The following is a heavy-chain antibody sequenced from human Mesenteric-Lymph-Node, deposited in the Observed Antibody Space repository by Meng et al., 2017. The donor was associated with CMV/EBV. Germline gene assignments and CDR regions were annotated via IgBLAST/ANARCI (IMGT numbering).Heavy chain of an antibody. CDR3: ALIVLMVYAILWEPDFDY. J-gene: IGHJ4*02. CDR2: IWFDGDNK. D-gene: IGHD2-8*01. CDR1: GFTFTTYG. Sequence: GESLKISCAASGFTFTTYGMHWVRQAPGKGLEWVAIIWFDGDNKNYADSVKGRFTISRENAKNSLYLQMNSLRAGDTAVYYCALIVLMVYAILWEPDFDYWGQGTLVTVSS. V-gene: IGHV3-33*01.